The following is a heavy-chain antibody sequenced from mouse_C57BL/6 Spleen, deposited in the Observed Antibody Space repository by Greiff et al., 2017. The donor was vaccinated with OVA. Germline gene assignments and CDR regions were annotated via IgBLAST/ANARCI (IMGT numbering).Heavy chain of an antibody. CDR2: ISSGSSTI. J-gene: IGHJ1*03. D-gene: IGHD1-1*01. CDR3: AASYYYGSEGYFDV. CDR1: GFTFSDYG. Sequence: EVKLVESGGGLVKPGGSLKLSCAASGFTFSDYGMHWVRQAPEKGLEWVAYISSGSSTIYYADTVKGRFTISRDNAKNTLFLQMTSLRSEDTAMYYWAASYYYGSEGYFDVWGTGTTVTVSS. V-gene: IGHV5-17*01.